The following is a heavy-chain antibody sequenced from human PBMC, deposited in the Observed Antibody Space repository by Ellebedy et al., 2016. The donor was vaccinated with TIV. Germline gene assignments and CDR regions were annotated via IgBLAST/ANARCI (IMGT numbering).Heavy chain of an antibody. CDR1: GGSISSYY. D-gene: IGHD6-13*01. J-gene: IGHJ3*02. CDR2: IYTSGST. CDR3: ARGSERAAAVAFDI. Sequence: SETLSLTXTVSGGSISSYYWSWIRQPAGKGLEWIGRIYTSGSTNYNPSLKSRVTMSVDTSKNQFSLKLSSVTAADTAVYYCARGSERAAAVAFDIWGQGTMVTVSS. V-gene: IGHV4-4*07.